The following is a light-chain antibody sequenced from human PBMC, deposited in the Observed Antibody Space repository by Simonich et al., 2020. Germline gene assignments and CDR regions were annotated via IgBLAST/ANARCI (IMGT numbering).Light chain of an antibody. J-gene: IGKJ1*01. CDR3: KQYYSTPWT. Sequence: DIVMTQSPDSLALSLGERAIINCKSSQSVLYSSNNKNYLAWYQQKPGQPLKLLIYWASTRESGVPDRFSGSGSGTDLTLTISSLQAEDVAVYYCKQYYSTPWTFGQGTKVEIK. CDR2: WAS. V-gene: IGKV4-1*01. CDR1: QSVLYSSNNKNY.